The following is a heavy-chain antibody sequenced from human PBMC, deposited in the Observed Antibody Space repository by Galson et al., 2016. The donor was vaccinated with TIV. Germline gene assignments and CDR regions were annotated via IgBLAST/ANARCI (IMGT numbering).Heavy chain of an antibody. CDR2: IYPGDSDT. J-gene: IGHJ4*02. D-gene: IGHD5-12*01. Sequence: QSGAEVKKPGESLKISCKGSGYSFTTYWIGWVRQMPGKGLEWMGIIYPGDSDTRYTPSFQGQVTISADKSISTAYLQWTSLKASDTAMYFCAAKPPSRRPGYFYHTGYPFDTWGQGTLVTVSS. CDR1: GYSFTTYW. CDR3: AAKPPSRRPGYFYHTGYPFDT. V-gene: IGHV5-51*01.